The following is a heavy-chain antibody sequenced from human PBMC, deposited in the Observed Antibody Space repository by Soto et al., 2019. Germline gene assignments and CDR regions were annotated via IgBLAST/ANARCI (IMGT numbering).Heavy chain of an antibody. V-gene: IGHV4-59*01. CDR3: ARESGGSYFGYFDY. CDR1: GGSISSYY. CDR2: IYYSGST. J-gene: IGHJ4*02. Sequence: SETLSLTCTVSGGSISSYYWSWIRQPPGKGLEWIGYIYYSGSTNYNPSLKSRVTISVDTSKNQFSLKLSSVTAADTAVYYCARESGGSYFGYFDYWGQGTLVTFSS. D-gene: IGHD1-26*01.